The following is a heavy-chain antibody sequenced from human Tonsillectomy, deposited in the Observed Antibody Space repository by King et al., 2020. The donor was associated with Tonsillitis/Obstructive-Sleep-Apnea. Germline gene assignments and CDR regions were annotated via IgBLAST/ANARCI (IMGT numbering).Heavy chain of an antibody. CDR2: INPNSGGT. CDR3: ARVGSSSWTPFDY. V-gene: IGHV1-2*02. D-gene: IGHD6-13*01. Sequence: VQLVESGAEVKKPGASVKVSCTASGYTFTGYYMHWVRQAPGQGLEWMGWINPNSGGTNYAQKFQGRVTMTRDTSISTAYMELSRLRSDDTAVYYCARVGSSSWTPFDYWGQGTLVTVSS. J-gene: IGHJ4*02. CDR1: GYTFTGYY.